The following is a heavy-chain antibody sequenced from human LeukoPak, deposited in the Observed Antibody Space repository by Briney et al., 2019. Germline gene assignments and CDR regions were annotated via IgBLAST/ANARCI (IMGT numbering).Heavy chain of an antibody. V-gene: IGHV1-18*01. D-gene: IGHD5-18*01. CDR1: GYTCSSYG. J-gene: IGHJ4*02. Sequence: GASVKVSCKASGYTCSSYGISWVRQAPGQGLEWMGWISAYDGNTDYAQNLQGRVTMTTDTSTSTAYMELRSLRSDDTAVYYCARAVRGYSYAYLPYWGQGTLVTVSS. CDR2: ISAYDGNT. CDR3: ARAVRGYSYAYLPY.